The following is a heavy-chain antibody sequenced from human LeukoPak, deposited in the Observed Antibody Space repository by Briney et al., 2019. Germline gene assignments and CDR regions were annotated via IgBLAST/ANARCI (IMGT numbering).Heavy chain of an antibody. V-gene: IGHV3-20*04. CDR2: ITWNGVRK. J-gene: IGHJ3*02. Sequence: GGSLRLSCAASEFLFSDYALHWVRQAPGKGLEWVSGITWNGVRKGYADSVKGRFTISRDNAKNSLYLQMNSLRAEDTAVYYCARDRSSDAFDIWGQGTMVTVSS. CDR3: ARDRSSDAFDI. CDR1: EFLFSDYA.